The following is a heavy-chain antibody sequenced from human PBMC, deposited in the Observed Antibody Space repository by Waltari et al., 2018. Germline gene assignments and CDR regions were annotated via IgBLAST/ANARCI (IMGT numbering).Heavy chain of an antibody. CDR3: ARVDSSGYFLFDY. Sequence: QVQLQESGPGLVKPSETLSLTCAVSGYSISSGYYWGWIRQPPGKGLEWIGSIYHSVCTYDNPSLKSRGTISVDTSKTQFSLKLSSVTAADTAVYYCARVDSSGYFLFDYWGQGTLVTVSS. J-gene: IGHJ4*02. CDR1: GYSISSGYY. CDR2: IYHSVCT. V-gene: IGHV4-38-2*01. D-gene: IGHD3-22*01.